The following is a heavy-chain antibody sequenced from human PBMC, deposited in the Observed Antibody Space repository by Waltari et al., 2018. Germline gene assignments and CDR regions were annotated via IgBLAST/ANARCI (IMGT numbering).Heavy chain of an antibody. J-gene: IGHJ4*02. CDR1: GGSISSDEYY. CDR2: ISTTGST. CDR3: ARQHPAYFDY. Sequence: QVQLQESGPGLVTPSQTLSLTCTVSGGSISSDEYYWSWIRQPAGRSLEWIGRISTTGSTTYNPSLKSRVTISIDTSNNQFSLRLSSVTAADTAVYYCARQHPAYFDYWGQGSLVTVSS. V-gene: IGHV4-61*02.